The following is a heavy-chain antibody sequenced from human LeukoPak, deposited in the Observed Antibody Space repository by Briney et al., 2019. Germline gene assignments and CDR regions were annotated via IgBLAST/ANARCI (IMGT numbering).Heavy chain of an antibody. V-gene: IGHV1-18*01. CDR3: ARDWRGGYGKVYYGMDV. D-gene: IGHD3-10*01. J-gene: IGHJ6*02. CDR1: GYTFTSYG. CDR2: ISAYNGNT. Sequence: ASVKVSCKASGYTFTSYGISWVRQAPGQGLEWMGWISAYNGNTNYAQKLQGRVTMTTDTSTSTAYMELRSLRSDDTAVYSCARDWRGGYGKVYYGMDVWGQGTTVTVSS.